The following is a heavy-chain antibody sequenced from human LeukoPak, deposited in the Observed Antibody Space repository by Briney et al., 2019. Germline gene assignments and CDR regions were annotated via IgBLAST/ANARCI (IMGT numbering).Heavy chain of an antibody. CDR1: GFTFSSYS. V-gene: IGHV3-21*01. J-gene: IGHJ4*01. CDR2: ISSHSRDI. D-gene: IGHD6-6*01. Sequence: GGSLRLSCAVSGFTFSSYSMNWVRQAPGKGLEWVSSISSHSRDIYYADSVKGRFTISRDNAKNSLHLQMNSLRAEDTAVYYCARDDRDISSYRFDYWGHGTLVTVSS. CDR3: ARDDRDISSYRFDY.